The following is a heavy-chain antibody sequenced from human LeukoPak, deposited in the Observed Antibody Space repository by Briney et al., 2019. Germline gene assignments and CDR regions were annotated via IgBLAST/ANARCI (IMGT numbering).Heavy chain of an antibody. Sequence: SETLSLTCTVSGGSISSSSYYWGWIRQPPGKGLEWIGSIYYSGSTYYNPSLKSRVTISVDTSKNQFSLKLSSVTAADTAVYYCARVITIFGVVPDWGQGTLVTVSS. D-gene: IGHD3-3*01. CDR2: IYYSGST. V-gene: IGHV4-39*07. CDR1: GGSISSSSYY. CDR3: ARVITIFGVVPD. J-gene: IGHJ4*02.